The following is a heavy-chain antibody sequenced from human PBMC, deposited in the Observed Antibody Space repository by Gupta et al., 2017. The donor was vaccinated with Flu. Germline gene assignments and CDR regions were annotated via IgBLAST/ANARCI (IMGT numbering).Heavy chain of an antibody. Sequence: EVQLVESGGGLVQPGGTLRLSWSASGFPFRSYAMHWVRQAPGKGLEYVSAISSNGGSTYYADSVKGRFTISRDNSKNTLYLQMSSLRAEDTAVYYCVKEIEMATINYGMDVWGQGTTVTVSS. J-gene: IGHJ6*02. CDR1: GFPFRSYA. V-gene: IGHV3-64D*06. CDR2: ISSNGGST. CDR3: VKEIEMATINYGMDV. D-gene: IGHD5-24*01.